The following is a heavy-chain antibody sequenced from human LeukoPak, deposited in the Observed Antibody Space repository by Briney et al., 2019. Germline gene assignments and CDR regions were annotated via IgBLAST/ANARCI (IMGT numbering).Heavy chain of an antibody. V-gene: IGHV4-4*07. D-gene: IGHD4-17*01. CDR1: GGSISSYY. CDR3: ARDEDYGDYWYFDL. CDR2: IYTSGST. Sequence: SETLSLTCTVSGGSISSYYWSWIRQPAGKGLEWIGRIYTSGSTNYNPSLKSRVTMSVDTSKNQFSLKLSSVTAADTAVYYCARDEDYGDYWYFDLCGRGTLVTVSS. J-gene: IGHJ2*01.